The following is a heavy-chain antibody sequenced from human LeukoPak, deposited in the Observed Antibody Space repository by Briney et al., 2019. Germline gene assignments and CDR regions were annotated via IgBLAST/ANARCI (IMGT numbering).Heavy chain of an antibody. V-gene: IGHV1-8*02. CDR3: ARVGVGMVRGVINYYYYMDV. D-gene: IGHD3-10*01. Sequence: ASVKVSCKASGYTFTSYYMHWVRQAPGQGLEWMGWMNPNSGNTGYAQKFQGRVTMTRNTSISTAYTELSSLRSEDTAVYYCARVGVGMVRGVINYYYYMDVWGKGTTVTVSS. CDR2: MNPNSGNT. CDR1: GYTFTSYY. J-gene: IGHJ6*03.